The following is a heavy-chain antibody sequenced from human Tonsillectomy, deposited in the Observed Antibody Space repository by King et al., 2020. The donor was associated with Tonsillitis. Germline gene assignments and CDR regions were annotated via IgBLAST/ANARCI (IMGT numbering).Heavy chain of an antibody. CDR3: ARDLRWYGSSGWSEGVLAY. CDR2: ISNSGSTI. Sequence: VQLVESGGGLVKPGGSLRLSCAASGFPFSDYYMTWIRQAPGKGLEWVSYISNSGSTIYYAGSVKGRFTISRDNTKNSLYLKMNSLRAEDTAVYYCARDLRWYGSSGWSEGVLAYWGERTLVSVSS. J-gene: IGHJ4*02. D-gene: IGHD6-19*01. CDR1: GFPFSDYY. V-gene: IGHV3-11*01.